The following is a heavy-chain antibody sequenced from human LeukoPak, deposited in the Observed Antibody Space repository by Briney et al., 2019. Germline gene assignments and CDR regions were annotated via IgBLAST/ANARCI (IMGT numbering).Heavy chain of an antibody. CDR3: TRVSFRGYSSWFDP. Sequence: GGSLRLSCTASGFTFGDYAMSWVRQAPGKGLEWVGFIRSKAYGGTTEYAASVKGRFTISRDDSKSIAYLQMNSLKTEDTAVYYCTRVSFRGYSSWFDPWGQGTLVTVSP. J-gene: IGHJ5*02. CDR1: GFTFGDYA. D-gene: IGHD5-18*01. CDR2: IRSKAYGGTT. V-gene: IGHV3-49*04.